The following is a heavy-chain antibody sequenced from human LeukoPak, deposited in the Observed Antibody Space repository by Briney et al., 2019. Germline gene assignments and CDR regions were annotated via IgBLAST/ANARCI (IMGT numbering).Heavy chain of an antibody. CDR2: IYYSGST. J-gene: IGHJ4*02. D-gene: IGHD6-19*01. Sequence: SEPLSLTCTVSGGSASSGSYYWSWIRQPPGKGLEWIGYIYYSGSTNYNPSLKSRVTISVDTSKNQFSLKLSSVTAADTAVYYCARALAVAGRFYFDYWGQGTLVTVSS. CDR1: GGSASSGSYY. CDR3: ARALAVAGRFYFDY. V-gene: IGHV4-61*01.